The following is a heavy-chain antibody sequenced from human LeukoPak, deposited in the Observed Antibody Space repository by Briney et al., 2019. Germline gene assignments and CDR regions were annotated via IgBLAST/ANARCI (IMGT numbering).Heavy chain of an antibody. J-gene: IGHJ4*02. CDR3: ARETDTAMVDY. CDR2: ISSSGSSI. CDR1: GFTFSDSY. V-gene: IGHV3-11*04. D-gene: IGHD5-18*01. Sequence: KSGGYPRLSCAASGFTFSDSYMSWIRQAPGKGLEWVSYISSSGSSIYYADSVKGRFTISRDNAKNSLYLQMSSLRAEDTAVYYCARETDTAMVDYWGQGTLVTVSS.